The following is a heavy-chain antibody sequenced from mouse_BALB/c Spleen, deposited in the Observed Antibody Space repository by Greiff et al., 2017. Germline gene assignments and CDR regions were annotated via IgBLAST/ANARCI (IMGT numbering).Heavy chain of an antibody. Sequence: EVQLVESGGGLVQPGGSLKLSCAASGFTFSSFGMHWVRQAPEKGLEWVAYISSGSSTIYYADTVKGRFTISRDNPKNTLFLQMTSLRSEDTAMYYCARGDYDGFDYWGQGTTLTVSA. CDR3: ARGDYDGFDY. V-gene: IGHV5-17*02. CDR1: GFTFSSFG. CDR2: ISSGSSTI. D-gene: IGHD2-4*01. J-gene: IGHJ2*01.